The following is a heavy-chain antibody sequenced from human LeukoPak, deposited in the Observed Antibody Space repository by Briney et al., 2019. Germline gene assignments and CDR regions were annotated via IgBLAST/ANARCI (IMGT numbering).Heavy chain of an antibody. CDR2: INHSGST. CDR3: ARGDLYYYDSSGYNAYFDY. CDR1: GFIFTNYF. D-gene: IGHD3-22*01. J-gene: IGHJ4*02. Sequence: GSLRLSCAASGFIFTNYFMSWVRQPPGKGLEWIGEINHSGSTNYNPSLKSRVTISVDTSKNQFSLKLSSVTAADTAVYYCARGDLYYYDSSGYNAYFDYWGQGTLVTVSS. V-gene: IGHV4-34*01.